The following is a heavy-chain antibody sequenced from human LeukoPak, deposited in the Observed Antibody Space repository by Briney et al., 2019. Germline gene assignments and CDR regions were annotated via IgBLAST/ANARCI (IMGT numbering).Heavy chain of an antibody. CDR1: GGSISSSSYY. J-gene: IGHJ5*02. CDR2: MYYSGST. V-gene: IGHV4-39*07. Sequence: SETLSLTCTVSGGSISSSSYYWGWIRQPPGKGLEWIGSMYYSGSTYYNPSLKSRVTISVDTSRNQFSLKLSSVTAADTAVYYCARGRGYSGYGDLPWFDPWGQGTLVTVSS. D-gene: IGHD5-12*01. CDR3: ARGRGYSGYGDLPWFDP.